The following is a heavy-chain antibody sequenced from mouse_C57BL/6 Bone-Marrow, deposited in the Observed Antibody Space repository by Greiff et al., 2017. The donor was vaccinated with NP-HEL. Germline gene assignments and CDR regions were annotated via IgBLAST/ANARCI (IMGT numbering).Heavy chain of an antibody. J-gene: IGHJ2*01. Sequence: VQLQQSGAELVRPGTSVKVSCKASGYAFTNYLIEWVKQRPGQGLEWIGVINPGSGGTNYNEKFKGKATLTADKSSSTAYMQLSSLTSEDSAVYFCAREGDGYSRFDYWGQGTTLTVSS. CDR2: INPGSGGT. D-gene: IGHD2-3*01. CDR3: AREGDGYSRFDY. CDR1: GYAFTNYL. V-gene: IGHV1-54*01.